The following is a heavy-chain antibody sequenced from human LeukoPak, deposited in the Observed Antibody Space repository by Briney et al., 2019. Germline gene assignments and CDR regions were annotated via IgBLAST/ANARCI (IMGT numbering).Heavy chain of an antibody. Sequence: KPGGSLRLSCAASGFTFSSYGMHWVRQAPGKGLEWVSSISSSSSYIYYADSVKGRFTISRDNAKNSLYLQMNSLRAEDTAVYYCARDADQIAVAGTVWFDPWGQGTLVTVSS. J-gene: IGHJ5*02. CDR3: ARDADQIAVAGTVWFDP. CDR2: ISSSSSYI. D-gene: IGHD6-19*01. CDR1: GFTFSSYG. V-gene: IGHV3-21*01.